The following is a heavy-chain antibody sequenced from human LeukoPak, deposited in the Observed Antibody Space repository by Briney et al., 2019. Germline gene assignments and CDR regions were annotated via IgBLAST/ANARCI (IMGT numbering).Heavy chain of an antibody. Sequence: NPSETLSLTCTVSGGSISSYYWSWIRQPPGKGLEWIGYIYYSGSTNYNPSLKSRVTISVDTSKNQFSLKLSSVTAADTAVYYCARHSWVLRYIDWSSPFDYWGQGTLVTVSS. V-gene: IGHV4-59*08. CDR2: IYYSGST. J-gene: IGHJ4*02. CDR3: ARHSWVLRYIDWSSPFDY. CDR1: GGSISSYY. D-gene: IGHD3-9*01.